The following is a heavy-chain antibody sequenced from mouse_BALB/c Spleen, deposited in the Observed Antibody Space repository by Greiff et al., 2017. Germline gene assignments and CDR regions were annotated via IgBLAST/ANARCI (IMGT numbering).Heavy chain of an antibody. J-gene: IGHJ3*01. D-gene: IGHD2-4*01. CDR2: ISSGGSYT. CDR1: GFTFSSYT. V-gene: IGHV5-6-4*01. CDR3: TRDGELRQEFAY. Sequence: EVKLVESGGGLVKPGGSLKLSCAASGFTFSSYTMSWVRQTPEKRLEWVATISSGGSYTYYPDSVKGRFTISRDNAKNTLYLQMSSLKSEDTAMYYCTRDGELRQEFAYWGQGTLVTVSA.